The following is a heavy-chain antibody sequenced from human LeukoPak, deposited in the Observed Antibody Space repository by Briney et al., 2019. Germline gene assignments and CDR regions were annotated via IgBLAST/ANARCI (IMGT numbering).Heavy chain of an antibody. D-gene: IGHD5-12*01. J-gene: IGHJ6*03. Sequence: GGSLRLSFAAPGFTFTFSWMSWVRPTPGKGLGGGAGIKPDGREAFYSDLLRGRFTIPRDNAKNSLYLQMNSLRAEATAVYYCARERTLVATIPPREKKKNYYMDVWGKGTTVTVSS. V-gene: IGHV3-7*01. CDR2: IKPDGREA. CDR1: GFTFTFSW. CDR3: ARERTLVATIPPREKKKNYYMDV.